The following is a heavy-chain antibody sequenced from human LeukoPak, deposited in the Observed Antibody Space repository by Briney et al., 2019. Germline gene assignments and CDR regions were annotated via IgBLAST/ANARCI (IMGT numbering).Heavy chain of an antibody. J-gene: IGHJ6*02. CDR1: GFTFDDYA. CDR3: AKDLAYHYDRSGYYYAGLDYDYGMHV. V-gene: IGHV3-43*02. D-gene: IGHD3-22*01. Sequence: PGGSLRLSCAASGFTFDDYAMHWVRQAPGKGLDWVSLINGDGGSTYYADSVKGRFTVSRDNSKNSLYLQMNSLRTEDTALYYCAKDLAYHYDRSGYYYAGLDYDYGMHVWGQGTTVTVSS. CDR2: INGDGGST.